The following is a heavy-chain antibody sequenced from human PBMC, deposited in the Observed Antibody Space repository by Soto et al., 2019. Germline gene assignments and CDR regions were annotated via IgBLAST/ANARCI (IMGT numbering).Heavy chain of an antibody. V-gene: IGHV4-34*01. D-gene: IGHD3-22*01. CDR3: AREPITTGWFDP. Sequence: SETLSLTCAVYGGSFSGYYWSWIRQPPGKGLEWIGEINHSGSTNYNPSLKSRVTISVDTSKNQFSLKLSSVTAADTAVYYCAREPITTGWFDPWGQGTLVTVSS. J-gene: IGHJ5*02. CDR2: INHSGST. CDR1: GGSFSGYY.